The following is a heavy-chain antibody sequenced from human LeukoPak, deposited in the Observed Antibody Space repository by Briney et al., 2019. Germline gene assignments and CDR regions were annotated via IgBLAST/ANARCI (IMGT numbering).Heavy chain of an antibody. V-gene: IGHV1-3*01. CDR1: GYTFTSYA. CDR3: ARGGEQQLVWAWFDP. J-gene: IGHJ5*02. D-gene: IGHD6-13*01. CDR2: INAGNGNT. Sequence: ASVKVSCKASGYTFTSYAMHWVRQAPGQRLEWMGWINAGNGNTKYSQKFQGRVTITRDTSASTAYMELSSLRSEDTAVYYCARGGEQQLVWAWFDPWGQGTLVTVSS.